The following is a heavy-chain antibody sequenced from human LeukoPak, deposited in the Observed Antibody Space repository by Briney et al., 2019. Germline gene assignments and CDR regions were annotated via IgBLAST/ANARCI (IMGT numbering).Heavy chain of an antibody. J-gene: IGHJ6*02. V-gene: IGHV3-30*18. Sequence: PGGSLRLSCAASGFTFSNYGIHWVRQAPGKGLEWVAVISYDGSNKYYADSVKGRFTISRDNSKNTLYLQMNSLRAEDTAVYYCAKGYDYAVGDVWGQGTTVTVSS. CDR3: AKGYDYAVGDV. CDR2: ISYDGSNK. CDR1: GFTFSNYG. D-gene: IGHD3-16*01.